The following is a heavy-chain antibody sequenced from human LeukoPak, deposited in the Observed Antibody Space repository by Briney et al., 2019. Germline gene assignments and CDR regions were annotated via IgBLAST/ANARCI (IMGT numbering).Heavy chain of an antibody. V-gene: IGHV3-30*18. CDR2: ISYDGSNK. Sequence: GGSLRLSCAASGFTFSSYGMHWVRQAPGKGLEWVAVISYDGSNKYYADSVKGRFTICRDNSKNTLYLQMNSLRAEDTAAYYCAKDFRVYYGSGSYYGMDVWGQGTTVTVSS. CDR3: AKDFRVYYGSGSYYGMDV. CDR1: GFTFSSYG. J-gene: IGHJ6*02. D-gene: IGHD3-10*01.